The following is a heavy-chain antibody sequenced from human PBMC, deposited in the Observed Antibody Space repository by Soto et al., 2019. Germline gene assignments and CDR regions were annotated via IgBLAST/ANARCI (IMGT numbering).Heavy chain of an antibody. CDR3: AKVAMAPHHPYYYYYYGMDV. CDR1: GFTFSSYA. V-gene: IGHV3-23*01. D-gene: IGHD5-18*01. J-gene: IGHJ6*02. CDR2: ISGSGGST. Sequence: EVQLLESGGGLVQPGGSLRLSCAASGFTFSSYAMSWVRQAPGKGLEWVSAISGSGGSTYYADSVKGRFTISRDNSKDTLYLQMNSLRAEDTAVYYCAKVAMAPHHPYYYYYYGMDVWGQGTTVTVSS.